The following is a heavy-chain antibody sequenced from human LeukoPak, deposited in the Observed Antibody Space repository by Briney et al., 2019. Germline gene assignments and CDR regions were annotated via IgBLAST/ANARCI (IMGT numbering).Heavy chain of an antibody. V-gene: IGHV3-21*01. CDR3: ARGLDSTSIDY. CDR2: ISSTSANI. CDR1: GFSFGTYS. J-gene: IGHJ4*02. Sequence: GGSLRLSCAASGFSFGTYSMTWVRQAPGKGLECVPFISSTSANIYYVDSVKGRFTISRDNAKNSLYLQMNSLRVEDMAVYYCARGLDSTSIDYWGQGTLVTVSS. D-gene: IGHD2/OR15-2a*01.